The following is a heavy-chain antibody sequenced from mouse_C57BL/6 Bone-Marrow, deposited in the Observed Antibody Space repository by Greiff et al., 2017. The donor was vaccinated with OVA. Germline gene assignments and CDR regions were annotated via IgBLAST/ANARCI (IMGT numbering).Heavy chain of an antibody. CDR3: ARGGTSPFAY. Sequence: VQLQQSGPELVKPGASVKISCKASGYSFTGYYMNWVKQSPEKSLEWIGEINPRTGGTTYNQKFKAQATLTVYKSSSTAYMQLKSLTSEDSAVYDCARGGTSPFAYWGQGTRVTVSA. J-gene: IGHJ3*01. D-gene: IGHD4-1*01. CDR2: INPRTGGT. CDR1: GYSFTGYY. V-gene: IGHV1-42*01.